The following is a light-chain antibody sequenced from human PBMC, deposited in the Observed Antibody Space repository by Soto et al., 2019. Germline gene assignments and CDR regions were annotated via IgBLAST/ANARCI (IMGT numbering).Light chain of an antibody. CDR2: EVN. CDR3: NSYSTSSTFV. V-gene: IGLV2-14*01. CDR1: RSDVGGYNY. J-gene: IGLJ1*01. Sequence: QSALTQPASVSGSPGQSITISCTGTRSDVGGYNYVSWYQQHPGKAPKLMIYEVNNRPSGVSNRFSGSKSGNTASLTISGLQAEDEADYYCNSYSTSSTFVFGTGTKVTVL.